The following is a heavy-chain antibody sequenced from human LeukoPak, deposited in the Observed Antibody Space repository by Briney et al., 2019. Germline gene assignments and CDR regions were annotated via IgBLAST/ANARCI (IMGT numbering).Heavy chain of an antibody. CDR1: GGSTSSSSYY. V-gene: IGHV4-39*01. D-gene: IGHD6-19*01. CDR3: ASYNSGGYDVSDY. J-gene: IGHJ4*02. Sequence: SETLSLTCTVSGGSTSSSSYYWGWIRQTPGKGREWIGSIYYSGSTYYNPSLEGRVTISADTSRNKFSLNLRSVTAADTAVYYCASYNSGGYDVSDYWGQGTLVTVSS. CDR2: IYYSGST.